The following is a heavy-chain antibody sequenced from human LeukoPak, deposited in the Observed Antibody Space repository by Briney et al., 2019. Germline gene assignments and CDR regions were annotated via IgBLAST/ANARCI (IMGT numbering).Heavy chain of an antibody. D-gene: IGHD3-10*01. V-gene: IGHV3-48*03. Sequence: GGSLRLSRAASGFTFSSYEMNWVSQAPGKGLEWVSYISSSGTTIYYADSVKGRFTISRDNAKNSLYLQMNSLRAEDTAVYYCARGGGYYGSGSLHYYYYGMDVWGQGTTVTVSS. J-gene: IGHJ6*02. CDR2: ISSSGTTI. CDR1: GFTFSSYE. CDR3: ARGGGYYGSGSLHYYYYGMDV.